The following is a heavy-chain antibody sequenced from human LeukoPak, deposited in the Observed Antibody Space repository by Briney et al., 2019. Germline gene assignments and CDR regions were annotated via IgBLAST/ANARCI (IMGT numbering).Heavy chain of an antibody. J-gene: IGHJ4*02. CDR2: IYDSGST. CDR1: GGSIRSSYYY. Sequence: PSETLSLTCTVSGGSIRSSYYYWGWIRQPPGKGLEWIGSIYDSGSTYYNPSLKSRVTISVDTSKNQFSLKLSSMTAADTAVYYCARLLGESNRPLYYFDYWGQGTLVTVSS. CDR3: ARLLGESNRPLYYFDY. V-gene: IGHV4-39*01.